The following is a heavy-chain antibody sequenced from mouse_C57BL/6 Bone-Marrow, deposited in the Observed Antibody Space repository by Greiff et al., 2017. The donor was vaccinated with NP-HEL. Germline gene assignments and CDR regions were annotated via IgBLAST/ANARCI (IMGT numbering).Heavy chain of an antibody. CDR2: IYPRSGNT. V-gene: IGHV1-81*01. Sequence: VQLQESGAELARPGASVKLSCKASGYTFTSYGISWVKQRTGQGLEWIGEIYPRSGNTYYNEKFKGKATLTADKSSSTAYMELRSLTSEDSAVYFCARERGDTWFAYWGQGTLVTVSA. CDR1: GYTFTSYG. J-gene: IGHJ3*01. CDR3: ARERGDTWFAY. D-gene: IGHD3-3*01.